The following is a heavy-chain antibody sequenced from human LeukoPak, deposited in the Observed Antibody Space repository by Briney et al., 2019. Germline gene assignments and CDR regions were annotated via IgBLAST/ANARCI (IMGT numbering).Heavy chain of an antibody. Sequence: GGSLRLSCAASGFTFSTYNMNWVRQAPGKGLEWLSYISSSSNTIYYADSVKGRFTISRDNAKNSLYLQMDSLRDEDTAVYYCARDRKEWNLWGQGTLVTVSS. V-gene: IGHV3-48*02. CDR3: ARDRKEWNL. CDR1: GFTFSTYN. CDR2: ISSSSNTI. J-gene: IGHJ4*02. D-gene: IGHD3-3*01.